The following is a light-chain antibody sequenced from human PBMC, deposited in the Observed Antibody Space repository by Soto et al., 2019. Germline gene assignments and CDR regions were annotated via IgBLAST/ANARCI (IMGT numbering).Light chain of an antibody. Sequence: EIVLTQSPATLSLSPGERATLSCRASQSVNKYLAWYQQKPGQAPRLLIYDIFNRATDIPARFSGSGSGTDFTLTISSLEPEDFAVYYCQQRGSWPLTFGGGTRVESK. CDR2: DIF. J-gene: IGKJ4*01. V-gene: IGKV3-11*01. CDR1: QSVNKY. CDR3: QQRGSWPLT.